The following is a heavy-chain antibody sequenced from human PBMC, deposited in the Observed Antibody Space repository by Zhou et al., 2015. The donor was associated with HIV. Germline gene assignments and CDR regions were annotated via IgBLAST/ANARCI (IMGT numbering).Heavy chain of an antibody. CDR3: ARGGYSYGNFDY. V-gene: IGHV1-2*02. J-gene: IGHJ4*02. CDR2: INPNSGGT. D-gene: IGHD5-18*01. CDR1: GGTFSSYA. Sequence: QVQLVQSGAEVKKPGSSVKVSCKASGGTFSSYAISWVRQAPGQGLEWMGWINPNSGGTNYAQKFQGRVTMTRDTSISTAYMELSRLRSEDTAVYYCARGGYSYGNFDYWGQGTLVTVSS.